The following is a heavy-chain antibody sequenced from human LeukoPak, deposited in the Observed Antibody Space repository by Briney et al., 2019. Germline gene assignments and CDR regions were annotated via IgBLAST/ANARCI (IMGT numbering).Heavy chain of an antibody. J-gene: IGHJ5*02. V-gene: IGHV1-18*01. CDR2: ISAYNGNT. CDR1: GYTFTSYG. Sequence: GASVKVSCKASGYTFTSYGISWVRQAPGQGLEWMGWISAYNGNTTYAQKLQGRVTMTTDTSTSTAYMELRSLRSDDTAVYYCARDPVTGAAVGWFDPWGQGTLVTVSS. D-gene: IGHD7-27*01. CDR3: ARDPVTGAAVGWFDP.